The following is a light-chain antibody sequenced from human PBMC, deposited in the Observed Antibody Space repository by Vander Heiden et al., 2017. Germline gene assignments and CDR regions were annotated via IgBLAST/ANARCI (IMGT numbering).Light chain of an antibody. CDR3: QSYDSSLSGVV. CDR1: SSNIGAGNG. J-gene: IGLJ3*02. CDR2: GNT. Sequence: QSVLTHPPSVSGAPGQRVTISCTGSSSNIGAGNGVHWYQRLPGAAPKLLIYGNTKRPSGVPDRFSGSKSATSASLAITGLQAEDEADYYCQSYDSSLSGVVFGGGTKLTVL. V-gene: IGLV1-40*01.